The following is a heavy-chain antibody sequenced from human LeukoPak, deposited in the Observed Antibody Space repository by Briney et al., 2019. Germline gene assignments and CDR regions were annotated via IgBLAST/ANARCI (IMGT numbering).Heavy chain of an antibody. Sequence: SETLSLTCTVSLGSISSYYWSWIRQPPGKGLEWIGYIYYSGSTNYNPSLKSRVAISVDTSRNQFSLKLSSVTAADTAVYYCARDSLYYDILTGYHPDAFDIWGQGTMVTVS. CDR3: ARDSLYYDILTGYHPDAFDI. V-gene: IGHV4-59*01. D-gene: IGHD3-9*01. CDR1: LGSISSYY. CDR2: IYYSGST. J-gene: IGHJ3*02.